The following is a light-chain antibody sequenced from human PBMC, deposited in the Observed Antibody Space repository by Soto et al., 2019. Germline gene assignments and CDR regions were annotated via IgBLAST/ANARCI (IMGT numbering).Light chain of an antibody. V-gene: IGKV3-15*01. Sequence: EIVMTQSPSTLSASAGDRVTLSCRAGQSVRTYLAWYQQKPGQAPKVLIYGASTRATGVPPRFSGSGSGTEYTLTISSLQSEDYAVYYYQQYNKWTHYTFGQGTKLEIK. J-gene: IGKJ2*01. CDR3: QQYNKWTHYT. CDR2: GAS. CDR1: QSVRTY.